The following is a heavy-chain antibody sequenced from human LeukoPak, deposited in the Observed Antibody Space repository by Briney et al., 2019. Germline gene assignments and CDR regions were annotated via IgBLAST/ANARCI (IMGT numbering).Heavy chain of an antibody. D-gene: IGHD2-2*01. J-gene: IGHJ4*02. CDR2: VFDGGSA. V-gene: IGHV4-39*01. CDR3: ARQFATASADTRGYFDF. Sequence: PSETLSRACTVSGASISRSDDYWGLIRQTPGKGLEWIGSVFDGGSAHYNPSLNRRATLFVDKSKNQFSLKLSSVTAAEAGMYYCARQFATASADTRGYFDFWGQGTVVTVSS. CDR1: GASISRSDDY.